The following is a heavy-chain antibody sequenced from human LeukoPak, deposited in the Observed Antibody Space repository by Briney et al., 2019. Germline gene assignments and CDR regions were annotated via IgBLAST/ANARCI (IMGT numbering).Heavy chain of an antibody. V-gene: IGHV3-30-3*01. CDR3: ASQSPQGSGWYGMGY. D-gene: IGHD6-19*01. CDR2: ISYDGSNK. CDR1: GFTFSSYA. Sequence: PGGSLRLSCVASGFTFSSYAMHWVRQAPGKGLEWVAAISYDGSNKKYGDSVKGRFTISRDNSKNTLYLQMNSLRAEDTAIYYCASQSPQGSGWYGMGYWGQGTLVTVSS. J-gene: IGHJ4*02.